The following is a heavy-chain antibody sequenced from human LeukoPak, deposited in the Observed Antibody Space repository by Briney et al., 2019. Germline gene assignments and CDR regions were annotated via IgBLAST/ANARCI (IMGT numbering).Heavy chain of an antibody. CDR2: ISSSSSYI. D-gene: IGHD2-21*02. Sequence: GGSLRLSCAASGFTFSSYGMHWVRQAPGKGLEWVSSISSSSSYIYYADSVKGRFTISRDNAKNSLYLQMNSLRAEDTAVYYCARVSATAILGVFDYWGQGTLVTVSS. CDR1: GFTFSSYG. J-gene: IGHJ4*02. CDR3: ARVSATAILGVFDY. V-gene: IGHV3-21*01.